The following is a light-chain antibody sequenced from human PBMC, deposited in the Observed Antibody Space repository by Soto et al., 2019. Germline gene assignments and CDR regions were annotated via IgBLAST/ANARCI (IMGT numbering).Light chain of an antibody. J-gene: IGKJ2*01. CDR2: GAS. V-gene: IGKV1-33*01. Sequence: DIQLTQSPSSLSASVGDRVTITCQPSQDITNYLNWYQQKPGKAPRLLIAGASKLETGVPSRFSGSRSGTDYTFTIGSLQPEDIGTYYCQHYANLPYTFGQGTKLESK. CDR1: QDITNY. CDR3: QHYANLPYT.